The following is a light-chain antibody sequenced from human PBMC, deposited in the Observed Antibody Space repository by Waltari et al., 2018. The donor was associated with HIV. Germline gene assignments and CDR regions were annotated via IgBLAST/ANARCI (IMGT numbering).Light chain of an antibody. CDR2: DVT. Sequence: QSALTQPRSVSGSPGQSVTISCTGTRSDVGGYNYVYWYQQHPGKAPKLMIDDVTKGPSGVPDRFFGSKSGNTASLTISGLQAEDEADYYCCSYAGSYVWVFGGGTKLTV. J-gene: IGLJ3*02. V-gene: IGLV2-11*01. CDR1: RSDVGGYNY. CDR3: CSYAGSYVWV.